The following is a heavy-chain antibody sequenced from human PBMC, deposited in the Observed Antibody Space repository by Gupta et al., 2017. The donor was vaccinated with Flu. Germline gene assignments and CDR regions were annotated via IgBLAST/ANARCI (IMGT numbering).Heavy chain of an antibody. V-gene: IGHV1-58*02. Sequence: QKQLVQSGPEVKKPGTSVKVSCKASGFTFTSSAIHWVRQARGQRLEWMGRLVVGSGEINYTQRFQDRLTITRDMSTSAAYMELSSLRSDDTALYYCVAKTPSGSLGYWGQGTLVTVSS. CDR2: LVVGSGEI. CDR3: VAKTPSGSLGY. J-gene: IGHJ4*02. CDR1: GFTFTSSA. D-gene: IGHD1-26*01.